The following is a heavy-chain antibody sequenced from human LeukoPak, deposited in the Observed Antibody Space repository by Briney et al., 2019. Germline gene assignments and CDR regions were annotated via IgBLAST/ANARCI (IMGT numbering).Heavy chain of an antibody. CDR1: GFTFSGYP. J-gene: IGHJ4*02. CDR3: ARSLPYGTTWYGRSDF. Sequence: GGSLRLSCAASGFTFSGYPIHWVRQAPGKGLEWVAVISYDGSNKYYADSVKGRFTISRDNSKNTLYLQMNSLRAEDTAIYYCARSLPYGTTWYGRSDFWGQGTLVTVSS. CDR2: ISYDGSNK. D-gene: IGHD6-13*01. V-gene: IGHV3-30-3*01.